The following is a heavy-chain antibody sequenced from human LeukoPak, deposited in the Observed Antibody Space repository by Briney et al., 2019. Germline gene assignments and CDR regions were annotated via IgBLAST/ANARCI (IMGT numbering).Heavy chain of an antibody. CDR3: ARDHDGYDYYYYYMDV. V-gene: IGHV1-18*04. CDR2: ISAYNGNT. D-gene: IGHD5-12*01. J-gene: IGHJ6*03. Sequence: ASVTVSFKASGYTFTVYYMHWVRQAPGQGLEWMGWISAYNGNTNYAQKLQGRVTMTTDTSTSTAYMELRSLRSDDTAVYYCARDHDGYDYYYYYMDVWGKGTTVTISS. CDR1: GYTFTVYY.